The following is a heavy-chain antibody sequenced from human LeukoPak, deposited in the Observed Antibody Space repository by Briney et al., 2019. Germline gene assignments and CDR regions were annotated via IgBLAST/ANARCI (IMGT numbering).Heavy chain of an antibody. CDR3: AKGKGVFLDY. J-gene: IGHJ4*02. Sequence: GGSLRLSCAASGFTFDDYAMHWVRQAPGKGLEWVSGISWNSGSIGYADSVKGRFTISRDNAKNSLYLQMNSLRAEDTALYYCAKGKGVFLDYWGQGTLVTVSS. D-gene: IGHD2/OR15-2a*01. CDR2: ISWNSGSI. V-gene: IGHV3-9*01. CDR1: GFTFDDYA.